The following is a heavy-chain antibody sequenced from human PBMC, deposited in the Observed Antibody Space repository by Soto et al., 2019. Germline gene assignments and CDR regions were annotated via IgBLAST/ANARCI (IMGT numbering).Heavy chain of an antibody. CDR1: GGTFSSYT. V-gene: IGHV1-69*02. Sequence: GASVKVSCTASGGTFSSYTISWVRQAPGQGLEWMGRIIPILGIANYAQKFQGRVTITADKSTSTAYMELSSLRSEDTAVYYCARSQDGIVYSGYDFDYWGQGTLVTVSS. CDR2: IIPILGIA. CDR3: ARSQDGIVYSGYDFDY. D-gene: IGHD5-12*01. J-gene: IGHJ4*02.